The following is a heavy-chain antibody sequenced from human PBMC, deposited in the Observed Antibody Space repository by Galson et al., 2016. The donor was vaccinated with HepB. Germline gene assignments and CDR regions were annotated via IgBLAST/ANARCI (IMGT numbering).Heavy chain of an antibody. J-gene: IGHJ4*02. D-gene: IGHD5-12*01. Sequence: ETLSLTCAVSGGAFIVYQWTWIRQSPGKGLEWIGRVSYSGFIKYNPSLESLVTISADMYKNQFFLKLTSVTAADTAVYYFARGRGYSSYDFAFWGQGILVTVSS. V-gene: IGHV4-59*12. CDR2: VSYSGFI. CDR1: GGAFIVYQ. CDR3: ARGRGYSSYDFAF.